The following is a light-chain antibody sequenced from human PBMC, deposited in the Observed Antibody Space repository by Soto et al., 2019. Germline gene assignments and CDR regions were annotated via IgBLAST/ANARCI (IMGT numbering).Light chain of an antibody. V-gene: IGKV3-20*02. CDR1: QSVSSSY. CDR2: GAS. CDR3: QHFYTYPHT. Sequence: EIVLTQSPGTLSLSPGERATLSCRASQSVSSSYLVWYQQKPGQAPRLLIYGASRLQRGVPSRFTGSGYGINFTLTINNLQPADFATYYCQHFYTYPHTFGQGTKVEV. J-gene: IGKJ2*01.